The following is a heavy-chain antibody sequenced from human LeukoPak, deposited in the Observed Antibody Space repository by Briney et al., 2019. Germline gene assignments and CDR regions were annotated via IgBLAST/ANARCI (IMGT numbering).Heavy chain of an antibody. Sequence: PGGSLRLSCAASGFTFSSYAMSWVRQVPGKGLEWVSAISGSGGSTYYADSAKGRFTISRDNSKTTLYLQMNSLRAEDTAVYYCAELGITMIGGVWGKGTTVTISS. J-gene: IGHJ6*04. V-gene: IGHV3-23*01. CDR3: AELGITMIGGV. D-gene: IGHD3-10*02. CDR2: ISGSGGST. CDR1: GFTFSSYA.